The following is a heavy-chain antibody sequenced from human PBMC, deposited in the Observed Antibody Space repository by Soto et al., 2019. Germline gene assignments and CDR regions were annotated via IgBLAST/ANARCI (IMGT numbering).Heavy chain of an antibody. D-gene: IGHD3-10*01. V-gene: IGHV1-2*02. CDR1: GYTFTGYY. CDR2: INPNSGGT. J-gene: IGHJ4*02. CDR3: AVLLWIGETNFFEDY. Sequence: ASVKVSCKXSGYTFTGYYMHWVRQAPGQGLEWMGWINPNSGGTNYAQKFQGRVTMTRDTSISTAYMELSRLRSDDTAVYYCAVLLWIGETNFFEDYWGQGTLVTVSS.